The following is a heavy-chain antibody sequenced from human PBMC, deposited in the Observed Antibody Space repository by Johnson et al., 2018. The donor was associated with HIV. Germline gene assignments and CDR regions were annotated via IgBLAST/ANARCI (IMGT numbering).Heavy chain of an antibody. V-gene: IGHV3-9*01. CDR1: GFTFDDYA. CDR2: IGGSGGST. J-gene: IGHJ3*02. CDR3: AKDVTIGSYNDAFDI. Sequence: VQLVESGGGLVQPGRSLRLSCAASGFTFDDYAMHWVRQAPGKGLEWVSGIGGSGGSTHYADSVKGRFTISRDNSKNTLYLQMNSLRAEDTALYYCAKDVTIGSYNDAFDIWGQGTMVTVSS. D-gene: IGHD5-24*01.